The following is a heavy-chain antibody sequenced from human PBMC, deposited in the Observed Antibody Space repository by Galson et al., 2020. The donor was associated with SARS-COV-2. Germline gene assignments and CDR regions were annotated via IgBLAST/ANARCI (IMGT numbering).Heavy chain of an antibody. CDR3: TRDVSGGASDI. CDR2: ISHDGKIQ. J-gene: IGHJ3*02. V-gene: IGHV3-30*04. Sequence: GGSLRLSCAASGFTFTNYAMRWVRQAPGKGLEWLTVISHDGKIQVYADSVKGRFTISRDNSGNMVFLQIVSLRPDDTALYYCTRDVSGGASDIWGQGTMVTVSS. CDR1: GFTFTNYA. D-gene: IGHD1-26*01.